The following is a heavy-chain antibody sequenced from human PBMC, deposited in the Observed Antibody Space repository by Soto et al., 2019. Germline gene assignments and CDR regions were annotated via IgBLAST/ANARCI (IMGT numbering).Heavy chain of an antibody. D-gene: IGHD4-4*01. CDR3: ARDLSGDSNYDPNWFDP. CDR2: IYYSGST. V-gene: IGHV4-31*03. J-gene: IGHJ5*02. CDR1: GGSISSGGYY. Sequence: SETLSLTCTVSGGSISSGGYYWSLIRQHPGKGLEWIGYIYYSGSTYYNPSLKSRVTISVDTSKNQFSLKLSSVTAADTAVYYCARDLSGDSNYDPNWFDPWGQGTLVTVSS.